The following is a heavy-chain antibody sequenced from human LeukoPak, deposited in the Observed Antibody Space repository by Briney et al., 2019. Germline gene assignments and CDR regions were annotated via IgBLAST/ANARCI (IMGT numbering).Heavy chain of an antibody. CDR3: ARPYYDILTGPIVGAFDI. J-gene: IGHJ3*02. CDR2: IYYSGST. CDR1: GFTCSSYA. D-gene: IGHD3-9*01. V-gene: IGHV4-59*05. Sequence: GSLRLSCAASGFTCSSYAMSWVRQAPRKGLEWIGSIYYSGSTYYNPSLKSRVTISVDKSKNQFSLKLSSVTVADTAVYYCARPYYDILTGPIVGAFDIWGQGTMVTVSS.